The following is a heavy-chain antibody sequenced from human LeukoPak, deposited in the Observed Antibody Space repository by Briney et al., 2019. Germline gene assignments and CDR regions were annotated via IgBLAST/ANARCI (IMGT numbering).Heavy chain of an antibody. V-gene: IGHV5-51*01. CDR1: GYSFTSYW. CDR2: IYPGDSDT. D-gene: IGHD5-18*01. CDR3: ARLGIRADDAFDI. J-gene: IGHJ3*02. Sequence: GESLKISCKGSGYSFTSYWIGWVRQMPGKGLEWMGIIYPGDSDTRYSPSFQGQVTISAAKSISTAYLQWSSLKASDTAIYSCARLGIRADDAFDIWGQGTMVTVSS.